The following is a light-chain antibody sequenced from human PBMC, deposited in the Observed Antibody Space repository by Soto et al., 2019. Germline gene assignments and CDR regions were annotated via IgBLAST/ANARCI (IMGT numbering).Light chain of an antibody. CDR1: QTVSDNY. V-gene: IGKV3-20*01. Sequence: EIVLTQSPGALSLSPGERATLSCRASQTVSDNYLAWYQQKPGQAPRLLIYGASTRATGIPDRFSGSGSGTAFTLTISRLEPEDFAVYYCQQHNDWPLTFGGGTKVEIK. CDR2: GAS. CDR3: QQHNDWPLT. J-gene: IGKJ4*01.